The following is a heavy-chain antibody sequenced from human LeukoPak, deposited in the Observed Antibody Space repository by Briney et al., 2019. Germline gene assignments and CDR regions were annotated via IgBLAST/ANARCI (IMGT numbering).Heavy chain of an antibody. Sequence: GGSLRLACSASGFTFSDYYMSWMRQAPGKGLQWVSYISSISSYTNYADSVKGRFTISRDNAKNSLYLQMNSLRAEDTAVYYCARGGHYYDSSGQNAFDIWGQGTMVTVSS. V-gene: IGHV3-11*05. CDR3: ARGGHYYDSSGQNAFDI. J-gene: IGHJ3*02. CDR2: ISSISSYT. CDR1: GFTFSDYY. D-gene: IGHD3-22*01.